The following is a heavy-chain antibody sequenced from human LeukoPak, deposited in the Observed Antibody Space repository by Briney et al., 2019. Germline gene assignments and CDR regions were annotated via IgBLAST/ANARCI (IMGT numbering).Heavy chain of an antibody. Sequence: SETLSLTCTVSGGSISGHYWSWLRQPPGKGLEWIGYIYFTGSSNYNPSLKSRLTISVDTSKNQFSLRLSSVTAADTAVYYCARDKYFEHWGQGTLVAVSS. CDR1: GGSISGHY. J-gene: IGHJ1*01. V-gene: IGHV4-59*11. CDR2: IYFTGSS. CDR3: ARDKYFEH.